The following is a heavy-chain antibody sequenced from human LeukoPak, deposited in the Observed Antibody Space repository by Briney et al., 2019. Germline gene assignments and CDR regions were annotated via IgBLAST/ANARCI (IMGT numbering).Heavy chain of an antibody. V-gene: IGHV1-2*02. Sequence: ASVKVSCKASGYTFTNYYVHWVRQAPGQGLEWMGWINPNTGGTNYAQKFQGRVTMTKDTSTNAAYMELNKLTSDDTAVYYCARGVPLGYCTYGVCYPPYYFDYWGQGTLVTASS. J-gene: IGHJ4*02. CDR2: INPNTGGT. CDR1: GYTFTNYY. D-gene: IGHD2-8*01. CDR3: ARGVPLGYCTYGVCYPPYYFDY.